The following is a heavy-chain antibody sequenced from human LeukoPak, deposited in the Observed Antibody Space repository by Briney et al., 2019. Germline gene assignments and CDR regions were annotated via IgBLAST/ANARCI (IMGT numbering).Heavy chain of an antibody. CDR2: IWYDGSNK. V-gene: IGHV3-33*01. CDR3: ARDARPGYSSGGYWNGYYYGMDV. Sequence: GGSLRLSCAASGFTFSSYGMHWVRQAPGKGLEWVAVIWYDGSNKYYADPVKGRFTISRDNSKNTLYLQMNSLRAEDTAVYYCARDARPGYSSGGYWNGYYYGMDVWGQGTTVTVSS. CDR1: GFTFSSYG. J-gene: IGHJ6*02. D-gene: IGHD6-19*01.